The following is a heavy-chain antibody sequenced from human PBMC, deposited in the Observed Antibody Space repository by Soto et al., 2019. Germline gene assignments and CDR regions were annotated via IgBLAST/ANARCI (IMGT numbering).Heavy chain of an antibody. CDR2: SYHSGST. V-gene: IGHV4-30-2*01. J-gene: IGHJ4*02. D-gene: IGHD4-17*01. Sequence: QLQLQESGSGLVEPSQTLSLTCAVSGGSISSGGYSWSWIRQPPGKGLEWIGYSYHSGSTYYNPSLKSRVPIAVDRSKNQFYLKLSSVTTAQTAVYYCARASTTVTTLDYWGQGTLVTVSS. CDR1: GGSISSGGYS. CDR3: ARASTTVTTLDY.